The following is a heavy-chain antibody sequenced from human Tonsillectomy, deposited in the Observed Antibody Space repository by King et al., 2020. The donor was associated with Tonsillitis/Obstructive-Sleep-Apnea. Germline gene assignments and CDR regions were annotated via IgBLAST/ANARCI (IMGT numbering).Heavy chain of an antibody. CDR1: GFTFSSYS. J-gene: IGHJ4*02. D-gene: IGHD1-26*01. V-gene: IGHV3-23*04. CDR3: AKSAGVTTAPIDF. Sequence: VQLVESGGGLVQPGESLRVSCAVSGFTFSSYSMTWVRQAPGKGLEWVSGISGSGCTTYHADSVKGRFTISRDNSNNTLYLQMSSLRADDTAIYYCAKSAGVTTAPIDFWGQGTLVTVSS. CDR2: ISGSGCTT.